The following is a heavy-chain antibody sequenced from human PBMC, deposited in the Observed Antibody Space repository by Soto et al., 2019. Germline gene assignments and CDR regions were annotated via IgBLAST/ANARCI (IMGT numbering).Heavy chain of an antibody. CDR2: TYYRSKWYN. CDR3: ARSGITGTRLYYYYYMDA. J-gene: IGHJ6*03. CDR1: GDSVSSNSAA. Sequence: SQTLSLTCAISGDSVSSNSAAWNWIRQSPSRGLEWLGRTYYRSKWYNDYAVSVKSRITINPDTSKNQFSLQLNSVTPEDTAVYYCARSGITGTRLYYYYYMDAWGKGTTVTVSS. V-gene: IGHV6-1*01. D-gene: IGHD1-7*01.